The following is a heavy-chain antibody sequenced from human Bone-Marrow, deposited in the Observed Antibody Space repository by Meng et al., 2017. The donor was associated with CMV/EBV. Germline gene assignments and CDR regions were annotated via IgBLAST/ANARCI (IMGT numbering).Heavy chain of an antibody. D-gene: IGHD3-16*02. Sequence: GGSLRLSCAVSGFTFSSYSMNWVRQAPGKGLEWVSSISSSSSYIYYADSVKGRFTISRDNAKNSLYLQMNSLRAEDTAVYYCARDYGRLGELSSGKNYYYYGMDVWGQGTTVTVSS. J-gene: IGHJ6*02. CDR1: GFTFSSYS. V-gene: IGHV3-21*01. CDR2: ISSSSSYI. CDR3: ARDYGRLGELSSGKNYYYYGMDV.